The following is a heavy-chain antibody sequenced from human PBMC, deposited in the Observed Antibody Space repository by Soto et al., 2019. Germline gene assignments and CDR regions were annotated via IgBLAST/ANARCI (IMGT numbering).Heavy chain of an antibody. J-gene: IGHJ4*02. CDR1: GFTFTSSA. CDR3: AAHPKYYYDSSRYYFYAY. D-gene: IGHD3-22*01. V-gene: IGHV1-58*01. CDR2: IVVGSGNT. Sequence: GASVKVSCKASGFTFTSSAVQWVRQARGQRLEWIGWIVVGSGNTNYAQKFQERVTITRDMSTSTAYMELSSLRSEDTAVYYCAAHPKYYYDSSRYYFYAYWGQGTLVPVSS.